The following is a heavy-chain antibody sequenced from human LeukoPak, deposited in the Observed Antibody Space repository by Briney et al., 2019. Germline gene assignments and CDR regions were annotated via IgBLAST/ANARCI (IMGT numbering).Heavy chain of an antibody. D-gene: IGHD6-25*01. Sequence: GGSLRLSCAASGFTFSDYVVTWVRQGPEKGLEWVSSISGNGGSTYYADSIKGRFTISRDNSKNTLYLQMNSLRAEDTAVYYCAKYWGSGTPFDPWGQGTLVTVSS. CDR2: ISGNGGST. CDR3: AKYWGSGTPFDP. CDR1: GFTFSDYV. V-gene: IGHV3-23*01. J-gene: IGHJ5*02.